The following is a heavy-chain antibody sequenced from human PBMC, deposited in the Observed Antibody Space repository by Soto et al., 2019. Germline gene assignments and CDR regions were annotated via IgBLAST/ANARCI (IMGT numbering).Heavy chain of an antibody. J-gene: IGHJ3*02. CDR3: ARGNRIEGFGI. D-gene: IGHD2-15*01. Sequence: QVKLVQSGAEVKKPGASVKVSCKASGYSFTSYGISWVRQAPGQGLEWMGWISAYNGNTNYEQKLQGRVTMNTDTTKSTAYMELRSLRSDDTAVNYCARGNRIEGFGIWGEVTMVTVAS. CDR1: GYSFTSYG. V-gene: IGHV1-18*01. CDR2: ISAYNGNT.